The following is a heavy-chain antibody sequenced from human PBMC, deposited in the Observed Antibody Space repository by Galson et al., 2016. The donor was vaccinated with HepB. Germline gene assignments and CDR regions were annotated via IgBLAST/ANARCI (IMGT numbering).Heavy chain of an antibody. V-gene: IGHV4-4*02. CDR2: MYVGGTAY. CDR1: GGSITSPNW. CDR3: ARPLAISGTRGFDC. Sequence: SETLSLTCAVSGGSITSPNWWSWVRQPPGKGLEWIGEMYVGGTAYHHNPTLTSRVTLSLDKSKNQFSLNLISVTAADTAVYYFARPLAISGTRGFDCWGPGTLVTVSS. J-gene: IGHJ4*02. D-gene: IGHD6-13*01.